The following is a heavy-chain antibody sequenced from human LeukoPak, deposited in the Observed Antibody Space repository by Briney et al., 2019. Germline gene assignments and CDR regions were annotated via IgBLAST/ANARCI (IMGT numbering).Heavy chain of an antibody. V-gene: IGHV3-23*01. CDR1: GFTFSSYD. Sequence: TGGSLRLSCAASGFTFSSYDMSWVRQAPGKGLERVSAISGSGGSTYYADSVKGRFTISRDNSKNTLYLQMNSLRAEDTAVYYCAKSDGYGDYGFDYWGQGTLVTVSS. CDR3: AKSDGYGDYGFDY. J-gene: IGHJ4*02. CDR2: ISGSGGST. D-gene: IGHD4-17*01.